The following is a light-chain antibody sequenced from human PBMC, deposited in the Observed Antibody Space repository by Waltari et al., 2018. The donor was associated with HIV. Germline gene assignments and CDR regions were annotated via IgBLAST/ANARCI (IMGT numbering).Light chain of an antibody. CDR1: SSNIGSNI. CDR2: SNN. J-gene: IGLJ3*02. Sequence: QSVLTQPPSASGTPGQSLSISCSGSSSNIGSNIVNWYQQLPGTAPKLLIYSNNQRPSGVPDRFSGSKSGTSASLAISGLQSEDEAYYYCAAWDDSLNAWVFGGGTKLTVL. V-gene: IGLV1-44*01. CDR3: AAWDDSLNAWV.